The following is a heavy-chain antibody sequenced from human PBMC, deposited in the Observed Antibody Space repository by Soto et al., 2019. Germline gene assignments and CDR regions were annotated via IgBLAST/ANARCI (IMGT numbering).Heavy chain of an antibody. Sequence: QLQLQESGPGLVKPSETLSLTCTVSGGSISSSSYYWGWIRQPPGKGLEWIGSIYYSGSTYYNPSLKSRVTISVDTSKNQFSLKLSSVTAADTAVYYCARLAKQWLVRDAFDIWGQGTMVTVSS. CDR3: ARLAKQWLVRDAFDI. J-gene: IGHJ3*02. V-gene: IGHV4-39*01. CDR2: IYYSGST. D-gene: IGHD6-19*01. CDR1: GGSISSSSYY.